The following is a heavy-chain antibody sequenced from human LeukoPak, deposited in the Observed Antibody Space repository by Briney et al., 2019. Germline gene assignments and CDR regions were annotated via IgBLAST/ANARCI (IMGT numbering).Heavy chain of an antibody. CDR1: GASISSGAYY. D-gene: IGHD3-3*01. J-gene: IGHJ6*02. Sequence: SETLSLTCTVSGASISSGAYYWSWFRQHPGKGLEWIGYVSYSGSTYYNPSLKSRVTISIDTSMNQFSLKLSSVTAADTALYYCARDRHDSFPMDVWGQGTAVTVSS. CDR3: ARDRHDSFPMDV. V-gene: IGHV4-31*03. CDR2: VSYSGST.